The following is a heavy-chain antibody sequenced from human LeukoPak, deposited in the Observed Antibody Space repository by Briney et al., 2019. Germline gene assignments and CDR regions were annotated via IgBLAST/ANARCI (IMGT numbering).Heavy chain of an antibody. CDR2: INHSGST. CDR1: GGSISSSSYY. CDR3: ARSERGYSYGYESRLIDY. Sequence: SETLSLTCTVSGGSISSSSYYWGWIRQPPGKGLEWIGEINHSGSTNYNPSLKSRVTISVDTSKNQFSLKLSSVTAADTAVYYCARSERGYSYGYESRLIDYWGQGTLVTVSS. J-gene: IGHJ4*02. V-gene: IGHV4-39*07. D-gene: IGHD5-18*01.